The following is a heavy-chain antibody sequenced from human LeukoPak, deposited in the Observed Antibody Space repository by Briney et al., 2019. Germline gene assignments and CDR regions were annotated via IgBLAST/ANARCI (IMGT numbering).Heavy chain of an antibody. CDR1: GFTFSTYA. CDR2: ISYDGSNK. Sequence: GRSLRLSCAASGFTFSTYAVHWVRQAPGKGLGWVAVISYDGSNKYYADSVKGRFTISRDNSKNTLYLQMNSLRAEDTAVYYCARSRRRELLRTYFDYWGQGTLVTVSS. V-gene: IGHV3-30*04. CDR3: ARSRRRELLRTYFDY. J-gene: IGHJ4*02. D-gene: IGHD1-26*01.